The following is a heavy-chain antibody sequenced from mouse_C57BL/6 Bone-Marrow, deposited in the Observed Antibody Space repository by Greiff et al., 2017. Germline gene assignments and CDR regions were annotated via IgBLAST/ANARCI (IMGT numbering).Heavy chain of an antibody. CDR1: GYTFTSSW. J-gene: IGHJ1*03. V-gene: IGHV1-69*01. Sequence: QVQLQQSGAELVMPGASVKLSCKASGYTFTSSWMPWVKQRPGQGLEWIGEIDPSDSYTNYTQKFKGKSTLNVDKSSSTAYMQLSSLTSEDSAVYYCARRDYDGYWYCDVWGTGTTVTVSS. CDR3: ARRDYDGYWYCDV. CDR2: IDPSDSYT. D-gene: IGHD2-4*01.